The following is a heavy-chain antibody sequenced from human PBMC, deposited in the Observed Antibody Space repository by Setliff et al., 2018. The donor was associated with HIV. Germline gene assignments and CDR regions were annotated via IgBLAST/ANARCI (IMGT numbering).Heavy chain of an antibody. Sequence: GGSLRLSCRASGFTFGDYAMSWVRQAPGKGLEWVGFIRSKAYGGTTEYAASVKDRFTVSRDDSKSIAYLQMNSLKTEDTAVYYCTGDRGGYSGYAPDYWGQGTLVTVSS. CDR2: IRSKAYGGTT. D-gene: IGHD5-12*01. CDR3: TGDRGGYSGYAPDY. V-gene: IGHV3-49*04. CDR1: GFTFGDYA. J-gene: IGHJ4*02.